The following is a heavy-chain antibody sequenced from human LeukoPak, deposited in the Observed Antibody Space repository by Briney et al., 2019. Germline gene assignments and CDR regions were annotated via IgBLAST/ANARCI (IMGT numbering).Heavy chain of an antibody. V-gene: IGHV1-69*05. CDR2: IIPVFGSA. J-gene: IGHJ4*02. CDR3: ARGSVDIVSGDY. Sequence: GASVKVSCKASGGTFSSYAISWVRQAPGQGLQWMGGIIPVFGSANYAQKFQGRVTVTTDESTSTAYMELRSLRSDDTAVYYCARGSVDIVSGDYWGQGTLVTVSS. CDR1: GGTFSSYA. D-gene: IGHD5/OR15-5a*01.